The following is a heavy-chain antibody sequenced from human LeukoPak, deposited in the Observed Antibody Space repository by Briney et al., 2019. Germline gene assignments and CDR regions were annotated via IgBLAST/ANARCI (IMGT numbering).Heavy chain of an antibody. J-gene: IGHJ3*02. Sequence: SETLSLTCTVSGGSISSGGYYWSWIRQHPGKGLEWIGYIYYSGSTYHNPSLKSRVTISVDTSKNQFSLKLSSVTAADTAVYYCARRSVVVPAHLDIWGQGTMVTVS. D-gene: IGHD2-2*01. CDR3: ARRSVVVPAHLDI. CDR2: IYYSGST. V-gene: IGHV4-31*03. CDR1: GGSISSGGYY.